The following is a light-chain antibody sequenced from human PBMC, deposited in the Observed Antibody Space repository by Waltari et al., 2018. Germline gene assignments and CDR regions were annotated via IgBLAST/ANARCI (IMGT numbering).Light chain of an antibody. J-gene: IGKJ2*01. Sequence: DIVMTQSPLSLSVIPGESASISCRSRQSLLHLNGYKYLDWYLQKPGQSPQLLIYLGSSRASGVPERFSGSGSGSDFTLKISRVEVEDVGVYYCMQALQSPYTFGQGTKLEIK. CDR1: QSLLHLNGYKY. V-gene: IGKV2-28*01. CDR3: MQALQSPYT. CDR2: LGS.